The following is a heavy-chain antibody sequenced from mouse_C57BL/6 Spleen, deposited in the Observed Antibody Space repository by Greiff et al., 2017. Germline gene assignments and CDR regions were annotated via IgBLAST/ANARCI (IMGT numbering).Heavy chain of an antibody. V-gene: IGHV5-6*01. CDR3: ARHLTPRGYFDV. CDR2: ISSGGSYT. CDR1: GFTFSSYG. Sequence: EVKLQESGGDLVKPGGSLKLSCAASGFTFSSYGMSWVRQTPDKRLEWVATISSGGSYTDYPDSVKGRFNISRDNAKNTRYLQMSSLTSDDTAMYYCARHLTPRGYFDVWGTGTTVTVHS. J-gene: IGHJ1*03. D-gene: IGHD1-3*01.